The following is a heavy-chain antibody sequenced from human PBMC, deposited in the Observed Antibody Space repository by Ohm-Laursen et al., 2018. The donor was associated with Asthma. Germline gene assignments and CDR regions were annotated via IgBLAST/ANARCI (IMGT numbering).Heavy chain of an antibody. D-gene: IGHD1-1*01. V-gene: IGHV3-23*01. CDR2: ISLGGGGT. CDR1: GFTFRNYA. CDR3: AKEAPSPSLEGPFDY. J-gene: IGHJ4*02. Sequence: LRLSCTASGFTFRNYAMTWVRQAPGKGLEWVSTISLGGGGTYFADSVRGRFTISRDNSNNMLYLHMNSLRAEDTAVYYCAKEAPSPSLEGPFDYWGQGTLVTVSS.